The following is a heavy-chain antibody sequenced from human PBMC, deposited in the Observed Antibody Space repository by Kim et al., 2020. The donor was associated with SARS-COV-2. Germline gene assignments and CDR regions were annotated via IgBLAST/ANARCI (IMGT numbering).Heavy chain of an antibody. CDR1: GGSISSSNW. CDR2: IYHSGST. D-gene: IGHD3-10*01. Sequence: SETLSLTCAVSGGSISSSNWWSWVRQPPGKGLEWIGEIYHSGSTNYNPSLKSRVTISVDKSKNQFSLKLSSVTAADTAVYYCARRTYYYGSGSSNWFDPWGQGTLVTVSS. V-gene: IGHV4-4*02. J-gene: IGHJ5*02. CDR3: ARRTYYYGSGSSNWFDP.